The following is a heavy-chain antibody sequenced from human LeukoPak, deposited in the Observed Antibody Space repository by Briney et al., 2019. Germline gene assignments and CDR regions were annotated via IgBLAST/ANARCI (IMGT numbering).Heavy chain of an antibody. J-gene: IGHJ4*02. V-gene: IGHV3-23*01. CDR3: ASYDSSGYYADY. CDR2: ISGSAGST. CDR1: GFTFSSYA. D-gene: IGHD3-22*01. Sequence: PGGSLRLSCAASGFTFSSYAMSWVRQAPGRGLEWVSSISGSAGSTYYADSVKGRFTISRDNAKNSLYLQMNSLRAEDTAVYYCASYDSSGYYADYWGQGTLVTVSS.